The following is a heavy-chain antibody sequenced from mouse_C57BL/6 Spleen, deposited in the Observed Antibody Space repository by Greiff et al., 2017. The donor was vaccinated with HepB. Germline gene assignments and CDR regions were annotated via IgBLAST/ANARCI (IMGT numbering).Heavy chain of an antibody. CDR1: GFTFSDYY. J-gene: IGHJ3*01. CDR2: ISNGGGST. CDR3: ARRDNYEVAWFAY. Sequence: EVQLVESGGGLVQPGGSLKLSCAASGFTFSDYYMYWVRQTPEKRLEWVAYISNGGGSTYYPDTVKGRFTISRDNAKNTLYLQMSRLKSEDTAMYYCARRDNYEVAWFAYWGQGTLVTVSA. V-gene: IGHV5-12*01. D-gene: IGHD1-3*01.